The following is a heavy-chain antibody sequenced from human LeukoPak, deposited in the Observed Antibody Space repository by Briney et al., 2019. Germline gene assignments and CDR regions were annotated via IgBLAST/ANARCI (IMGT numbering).Heavy chain of an antibody. CDR1: GYTFTSYD. CDR2: INAGNGNT. D-gene: IGHD2-15*01. CDR3: ARDRYCSGGSCYYFDY. Sequence: ASVKVSCKASGYTFTSYDINWMRQAPGQRLEWMGWINAGNGNTKYSQKFQGRVTITRDTSASTAYMELSSLRSEDTAVYYCARDRYCSGGSCYYFDYWGQGTLVTVSS. J-gene: IGHJ4*02. V-gene: IGHV1-3*01.